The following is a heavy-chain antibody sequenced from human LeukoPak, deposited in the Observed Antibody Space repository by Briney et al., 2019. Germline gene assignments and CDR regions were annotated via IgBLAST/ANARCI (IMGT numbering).Heavy chain of an antibody. J-gene: IGHJ5*02. CDR1: GYTFTGYY. CDR3: ARGGGSSSYPFDP. Sequence: ASVKVSCKASGYTFTGYYMHWVRQAPGQGLEWMGWINPNSGGTNYAQKLQGRVTMTTDTSTSTAYMGLRSLRSDDTAVYYCARGGGSSSYPFDPWGQGTLVTVSS. CDR2: INPNSGGT. D-gene: IGHD6-13*01. V-gene: IGHV1-2*02.